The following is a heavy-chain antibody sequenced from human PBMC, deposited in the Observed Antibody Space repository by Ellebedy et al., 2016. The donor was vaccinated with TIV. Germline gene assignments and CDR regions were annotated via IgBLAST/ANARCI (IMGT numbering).Heavy chain of an antibody. D-gene: IGHD1-26*01. V-gene: IGHV4-39*01. J-gene: IGHJ4*02. CDR2: IYYTGTT. CDR3: ARQRGDGSFFDY. Sequence: SETLSLTXTVSGGSISSSDYYWDWIRQPPGKGLEWIGGIYYTGTTYYNPSLKSRVTISVDTSKKQFSLKLSSVTAADTAVYYCARQRGDGSFFDYWGQGTMVSVSS. CDR1: GGSISSSDYY.